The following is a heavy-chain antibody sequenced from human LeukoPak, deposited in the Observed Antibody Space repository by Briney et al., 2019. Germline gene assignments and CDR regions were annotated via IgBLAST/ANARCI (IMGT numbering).Heavy chain of an antibody. V-gene: IGHV3-23*01. J-gene: IGHJ3*02. CDR1: GFTFNTYA. CDR3: AQDISWFAFDI. D-gene: IGHD3-10*01. CDR2: IGPGGDNE. Sequence: GGSLRLSCAASGFTFNTYAMSWVRQAPGKGLQWVSGIGPGGDNEYYADSLEGRFTISRDNSKNTVYLQMNSLRAEDTALYYCAQDISWFAFDIWGQGTMVTVSS.